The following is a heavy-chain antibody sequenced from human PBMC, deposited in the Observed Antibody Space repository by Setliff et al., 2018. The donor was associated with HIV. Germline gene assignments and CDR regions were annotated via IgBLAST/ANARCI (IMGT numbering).Heavy chain of an antibody. CDR1: GDSINSGTYY. CDR3: ARWSLVGATVDY. J-gene: IGHJ4*02. Sequence: ASETLSLTCTVSGDSINSGTYYWSWIRQPAGKGLEWIGRLHLSGDTNYNPSLKSRVTISVDTSKNQFSLKLSSVTAADTAVYYCARWSLVGATVDYWGQGTLVTVSS. V-gene: IGHV4-61*02. D-gene: IGHD1-26*01. CDR2: LHLSGDT.